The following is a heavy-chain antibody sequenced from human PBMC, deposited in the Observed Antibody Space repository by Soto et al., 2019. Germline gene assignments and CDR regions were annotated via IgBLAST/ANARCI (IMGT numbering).Heavy chain of an antibody. Sequence: PGESLKISCKRSGYSFTSYWIGWVRQMPGKGLEWMGIIYPGDSDTRYSPSFQGQVTISADKSISTAYLQWSSLKASDTAMYYCARDGYSGYDGMNDAFDIWGQGTMVTVSS. D-gene: IGHD5-12*01. V-gene: IGHV5-51*01. CDR1: GYSFTSYW. CDR3: ARDGYSGYDGMNDAFDI. J-gene: IGHJ3*02. CDR2: IYPGDSDT.